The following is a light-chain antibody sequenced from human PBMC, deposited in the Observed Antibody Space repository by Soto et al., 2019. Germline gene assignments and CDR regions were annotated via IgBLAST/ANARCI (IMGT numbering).Light chain of an antibody. V-gene: IGLV2-14*03. J-gene: IGLJ1*01. CDR3: SAYTVSRTYV. Sequence: QSVVSQPASVSLSPGQSITISCTGTSSDVGAYNFVSWHQQHPGKAPKLMIYNVYDRPSGISYRFSGSKSGNTASLTISGLQGEDEADYYCSAYTVSRTYVFGTGTKVTVL. CDR2: NVY. CDR1: SSDVGAYNF.